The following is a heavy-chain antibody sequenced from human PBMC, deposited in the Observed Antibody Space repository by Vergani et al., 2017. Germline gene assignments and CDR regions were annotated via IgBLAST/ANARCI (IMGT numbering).Heavy chain of an antibody. J-gene: IGHJ3*02. CDR1: GYTFTSYG. CDR3: ARYPRRIAAAGTNAFDI. CDR2: ISAYNGNT. Sequence: QVQLVQSGAEVKKPGASVKVSCKASGYTFTSYGISWVRQAPGQGLEWMGWISAYNGNTNYAQKLQGRVTMTTDTSTSPAYMELRSLRSDDTAVYYCARYPRRIAAAGTNAFDIWGQGTMVTVSS. V-gene: IGHV1-18*01. D-gene: IGHD6-13*01.